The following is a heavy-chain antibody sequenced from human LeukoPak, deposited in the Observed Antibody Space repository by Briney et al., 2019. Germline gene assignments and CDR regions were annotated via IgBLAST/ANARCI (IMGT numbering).Heavy chain of an antibody. CDR1: GYIFTNYW. V-gene: IGHV5-51*07. CDR2: IYPGDSDT. D-gene: IGHD6-19*01. Sequence: GESLKISCKGSGYIFTNYWIGWVHQMPGKGLEWMGIIYPGDSDTRYSPSFQGQVTISADKSISTAYLQWSSLKASDTAMDYSARCAGSGWYYYFDYWGQGTLVTVSS. CDR3: ARCAGSGWYYYFDY. J-gene: IGHJ4*02.